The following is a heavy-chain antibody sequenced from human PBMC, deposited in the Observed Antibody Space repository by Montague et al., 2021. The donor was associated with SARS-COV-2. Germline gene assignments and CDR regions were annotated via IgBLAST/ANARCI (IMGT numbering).Heavy chain of an antibody. Sequence: SETLSLTCTVSGGSISSSSYYWGWIRQPPGKGLEWIGSIYYSGSTYYNPSLKSRVTISVDTSKDQFSLKLSSVTAADTAVYYCARFPTSYYYDRKAAPATTDAFDIWGQGTMVTVSS. CDR1: GGSISSSSYY. CDR3: ARFPTSYYYDRKAAPATTDAFDI. D-gene: IGHD3-22*01. CDR2: IYYSGST. V-gene: IGHV4-39*01. J-gene: IGHJ3*02.